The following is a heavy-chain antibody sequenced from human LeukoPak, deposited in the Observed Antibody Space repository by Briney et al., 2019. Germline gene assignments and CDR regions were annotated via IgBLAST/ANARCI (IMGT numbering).Heavy chain of an antibody. CDR1: GGSISSDNYY. Sequence: SETLSLTCTVSGGSISSDNYYWSWIRQPAGKGLEWIGRIYTSGSTNYSPSLKSRVTVSVDTSKNQFSLKLSSVTAADTAVYYCARDRSIAAAGTFSWFDPWGQGTLVTVSS. J-gene: IGHJ5*02. CDR3: ARDRSIAAAGTFSWFDP. V-gene: IGHV4-61*02. CDR2: IYTSGST. D-gene: IGHD6-13*01.